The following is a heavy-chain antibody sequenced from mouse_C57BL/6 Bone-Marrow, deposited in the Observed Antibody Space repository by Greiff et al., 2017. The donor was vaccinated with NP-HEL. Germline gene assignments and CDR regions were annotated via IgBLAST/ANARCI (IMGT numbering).Heavy chain of an antibody. CDR1: GYTFTSYW. J-gene: IGHJ3*01. Sequence: VPLQQPGAELVKPGASVKLSCKASGYTFTSYWMHWVKQRPEQSLEWIGMIHPTSGNTNYNEKFKSKATLTVAKSSSPAYMQLSSLTSEDSAVYYCARRETAWFAYWGQGTLVTVSA. CDR2: IHPTSGNT. CDR3: ARRETAWFAY. V-gene: IGHV1-64*01.